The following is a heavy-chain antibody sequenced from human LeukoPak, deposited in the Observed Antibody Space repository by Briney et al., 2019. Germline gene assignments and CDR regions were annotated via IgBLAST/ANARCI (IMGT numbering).Heavy chain of an antibody. CDR2: IYYSGNT. D-gene: IGHD5-18*01. CDR1: GDSISSSSSY. CDR3: ARVDTAMVSYFDY. V-gene: IGHV4-39*01. J-gene: IGHJ4*02. Sequence: SETLSLTCTVSGDSISSSSSYWGWIRQPPGKGLEWIGSIYYSGNTYYNTSLKSRVTISVDTSKNQFSLKLNSVTAADTAVYYSARVDTAMVSYFDYWGQGTLVTVSS.